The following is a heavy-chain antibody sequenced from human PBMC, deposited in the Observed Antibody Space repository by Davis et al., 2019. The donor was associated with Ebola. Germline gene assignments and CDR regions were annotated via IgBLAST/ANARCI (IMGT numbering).Heavy chain of an antibody. CDR3: ARVRFGDTAVDY. Sequence: GESLKISCAASGFTFSSYDMHWVRRGTGKGLEWVSAIGTAGDTYYPGSVKGRFTISRENAKNSLYLQMNSLRAEDTAVYYCARVRFGDTAVDYWGQGTLVTVSS. CDR2: IGTAGDT. D-gene: IGHD5-18*01. J-gene: IGHJ4*02. CDR1: GFTFSSYD. V-gene: IGHV3-13*01.